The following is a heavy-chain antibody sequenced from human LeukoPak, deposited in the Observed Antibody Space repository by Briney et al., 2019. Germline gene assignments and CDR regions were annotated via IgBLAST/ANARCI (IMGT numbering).Heavy chain of an antibody. CDR1: GFTLSSYW. D-gene: IGHD3-22*01. CDR3: ANAPYDSSGYESY. J-gene: IGHJ4*02. Sequence: GGSLRLSCAASGFTLSSYWMHWVRQVPGEGPVWVSAITDSGGSTSYADSVRGRFTISRDNSKNTLYLQMNSLRAEDTAVYYCANAPYDSSGYESYWGQGTLVTVSS. V-gene: IGHV3-23*01. CDR2: ITDSGGST.